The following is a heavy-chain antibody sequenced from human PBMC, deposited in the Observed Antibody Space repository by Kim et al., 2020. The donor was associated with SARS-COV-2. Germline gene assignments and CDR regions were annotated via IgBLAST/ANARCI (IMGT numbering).Heavy chain of an antibody. CDR3: AKDGGTVTTNYYYYGMDV. V-gene: IGHV3-9*01. CDR1: GFTFDDYA. D-gene: IGHD4-17*01. Sequence: GGSLRLSCAASGFTFDDYAMHWVRQAPGKGLEWVSGISWNSGSIGYADSVKGRFTISRDNAKNSRYLQMNSLRAEDTALYYCAKDGGTVTTNYYYYGMDVWGQGTTVTVSS. J-gene: IGHJ6*02. CDR2: ISWNSGSI.